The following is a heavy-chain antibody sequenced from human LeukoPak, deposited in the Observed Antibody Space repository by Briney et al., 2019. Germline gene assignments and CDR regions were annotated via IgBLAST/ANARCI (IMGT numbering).Heavy chain of an antibody. J-gene: IGHJ5*02. V-gene: IGHV3-23*01. Sequence: GGSLRLSCAASGFTFNNYAMSWVRQAPGEGLEWVSSISGIGGTTNYADSVKGRFTISRDNSKNTLDLQMHSLTAEDTAVYYCAKYHYDSSGYSRWFDPWGQGTLVSVSS. CDR1: GFTFNNYA. CDR2: ISGIGGTT. D-gene: IGHD3-22*01. CDR3: AKYHYDSSGYSRWFDP.